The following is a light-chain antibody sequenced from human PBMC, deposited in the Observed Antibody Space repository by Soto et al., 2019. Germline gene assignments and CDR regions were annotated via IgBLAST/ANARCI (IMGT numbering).Light chain of an antibody. J-gene: IGLJ3*02. CDR3: SSLTSSNTWV. Sequence: QSALTQPASVSGSPGQSITISCTGTNSDVGGYDSVSWYQHYPGKAPKLLIYQVNNRPSGVSSRFSGSKSGNTASLTFSGLQAEDEADYYCSSLTSSNTWVFGGGTKLTVL. V-gene: IGLV2-14*01. CDR1: NSDVGGYDS. CDR2: QVN.